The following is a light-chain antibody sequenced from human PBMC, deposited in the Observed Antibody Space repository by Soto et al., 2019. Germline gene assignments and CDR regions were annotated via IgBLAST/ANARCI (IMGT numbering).Light chain of an antibody. CDR1: QSVSDKN. V-gene: IGKV3-20*01. Sequence: EIVLTQSPGTLSLSPGERGTLSCRASQSVSDKNLAWYQHKPGQGPRLLIYGASTRVPGIPDRFSGRGSGTDFTLTISRLEPEDFAVYYCQQYGSSPYSFGQGTKLEIK. CDR3: QQYGSSPYS. CDR2: GAS. J-gene: IGKJ2*01.